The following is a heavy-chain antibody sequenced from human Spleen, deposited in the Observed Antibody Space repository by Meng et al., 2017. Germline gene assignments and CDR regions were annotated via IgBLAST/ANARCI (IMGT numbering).Heavy chain of an antibody. D-gene: IGHD6-13*01. CDR3: ARDRTPPGPHGVAAAGRTPYYFDY. Sequence: SQTRSLTGAVYGGSFSGYYWSWIRQPPGKGLEWIGEINHSGSTNYNPSLKSRVTISVDTSKNQFSLKLNSVTAADTAVYSCARDRTPPGPHGVAAAGRTPYYFDYWGQGTLVTVSS. J-gene: IGHJ4*02. CDR2: INHSGST. CDR1: GGSFSGYY. V-gene: IGHV4-34*01.